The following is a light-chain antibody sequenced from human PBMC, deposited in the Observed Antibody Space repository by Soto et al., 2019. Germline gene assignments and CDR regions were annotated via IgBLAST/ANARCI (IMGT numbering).Light chain of an antibody. V-gene: IGKV1-17*01. CDR3: LQHNSYPHT. Sequence: DIQMTQSPSSLSASVGDRVTITCRASQGIRKDLGWYQQKPGKAPNRLIYAASVLQSGVPSRFSGSGSGTEFTLTISSLQPEDFATYYCLQHNSYPHTFGQGTKLEIK. J-gene: IGKJ2*01. CDR1: QGIRKD. CDR2: AAS.